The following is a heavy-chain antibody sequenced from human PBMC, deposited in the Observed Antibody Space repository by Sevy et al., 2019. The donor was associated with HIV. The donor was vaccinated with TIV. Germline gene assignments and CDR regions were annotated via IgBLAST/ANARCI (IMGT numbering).Heavy chain of an antibody. CDR3: TRDAGYSVGWYPSNY. J-gene: IGHJ4*02. CDR2: LSYDGGAQ. Sequence: GGSLRLSCAASGFSVSSHAMHWVRQAPGKGLEWVALLSYDGGAQYYVDSVKGRFSISRDNSKNILYLQMNSLRPADTASYYCTRDAGYSVGWYPSNYWGQGTLVTVSS. D-gene: IGHD6-19*01. V-gene: IGHV3-30*04. CDR1: GFSVSSHA.